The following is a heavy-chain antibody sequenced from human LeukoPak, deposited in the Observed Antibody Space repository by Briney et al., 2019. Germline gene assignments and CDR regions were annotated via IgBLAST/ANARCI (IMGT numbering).Heavy chain of an antibody. CDR3: ARGVYYSDSSGYYFQDYFDS. V-gene: IGHV4-4*07. Sequence: SETLSLTCTVSGDSISSYYWSWIRQPAGKGLEWIGRGYTSGRTNYNPSLKSRISMSFDTSKNQFSLKLTSVTAADTAVYYCARGVYYSDSSGYYFQDYFDSWGQGTPVTVSS. CDR1: GDSISSYY. D-gene: IGHD3-22*01. J-gene: IGHJ4*02. CDR2: GYTSGRT.